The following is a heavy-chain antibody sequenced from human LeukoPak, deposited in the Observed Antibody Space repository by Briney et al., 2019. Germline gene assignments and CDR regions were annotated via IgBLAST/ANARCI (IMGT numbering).Heavy chain of an antibody. J-gene: IGHJ6*03. CDR2: INHSGST. V-gene: IGHV4-34*01. Sequence: SETLSLTCAVYGGSFSGYYWSWIRQPPGKGLEWIGEINHSGSTNYNPSLKSRVTISVDTSKNQFSLKLSSVTAADTAVYYCARGRRGTAWGYYYYYMDVWGKGTTVTVSS. D-gene: IGHD3-16*01. CDR3: ARGRRGTAWGYYYYYMDV. CDR1: GGSFSGYY.